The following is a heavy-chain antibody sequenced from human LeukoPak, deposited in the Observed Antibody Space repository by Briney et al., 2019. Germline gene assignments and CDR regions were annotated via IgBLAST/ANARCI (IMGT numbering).Heavy chain of an antibody. Sequence: PGGSLRLSCVASGFTFGKYWMSWVRQAPGKGLEWVAYIKLDGSEKNYVDSVKGRFTSSRDNTKNSLYLQMNSLRAEDTAVFYCARDQYDTWSRRGNFDSWGQGTLVIVSS. V-gene: IGHV3-7*03. J-gene: IGHJ4*02. D-gene: IGHD3/OR15-3a*01. CDR1: GFTFGKYW. CDR3: ARDQYDTWSRRGNFDS. CDR2: IKLDGSEK.